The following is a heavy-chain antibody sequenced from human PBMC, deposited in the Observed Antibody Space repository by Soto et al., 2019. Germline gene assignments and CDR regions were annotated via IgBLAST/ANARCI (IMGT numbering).Heavy chain of an antibody. J-gene: IGHJ3*02. V-gene: IGHV3-23*01. D-gene: IGHD6-19*01. Sequence: GGSLRLSCAASGFTLSSYAMSWVRQAPGKGLEWVSGISGSGGSTYYADSVKGRFTISRDNSKNTLYLQMNSLRAEDPAVYYCAKDRVTVVGYDAFDIWGQGTMVTVSS. CDR2: ISGSGGST. CDR1: GFTLSSYA. CDR3: AKDRVTVVGYDAFDI.